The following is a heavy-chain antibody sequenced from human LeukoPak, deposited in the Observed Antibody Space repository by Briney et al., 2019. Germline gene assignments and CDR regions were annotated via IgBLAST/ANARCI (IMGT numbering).Heavy chain of an antibody. CDR2: IYRDDTT. D-gene: IGHD3-22*01. Sequence: GGSLRLSCAASGFTVSTNYMSWVRQAPGKGLEWVSVIYRDDTTYYADSVKGRFTISRDSSKNTLYLQISSLRAEDTAVYYCARAAYDSGSYIVNHDYWGQGTLVTVSS. CDR3: ARAAYDSGSYIVNHDY. V-gene: IGHV3-53*01. J-gene: IGHJ4*02. CDR1: GFTVSTNY.